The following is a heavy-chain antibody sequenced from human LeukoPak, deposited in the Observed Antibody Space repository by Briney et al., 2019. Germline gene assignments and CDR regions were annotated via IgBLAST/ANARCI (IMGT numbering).Heavy chain of an antibody. J-gene: IGHJ5*02. D-gene: IGHD2-2*01. CDR3: ARDLGGIVVPAASLGWFDP. V-gene: IGHV3-23*01. CDR1: GFTFSTYA. Sequence: GGSLRLSCAASGFTFSTYAMSWVRQAPGKGLGWVSGIGGGGHTTYYADSVKGRFTISRDNSKNTLYLQMNSLRAEDTAVYYCARDLGGIVVPAASLGWFDPWGQGTLVTVSS. CDR2: IGGGGHTT.